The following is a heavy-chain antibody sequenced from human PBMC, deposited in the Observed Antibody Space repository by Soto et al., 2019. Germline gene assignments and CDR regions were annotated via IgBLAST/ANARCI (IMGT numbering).Heavy chain of an antibody. CDR3: ARDRDTRFDSSGYYSSWFDP. J-gene: IGHJ5*02. D-gene: IGHD3-22*01. V-gene: IGHV1-3*01. Sequence: SVKVSCKSSVYTFTGYAMHLVRQAPGQSLEWMGWINAGNGNTKYSQKFQGRVTITRDTSASTAYMELSSLRYEDTAVYYCARDRDTRFDSSGYYSSWFDPWGQGTLVTVSS. CDR1: VYTFTGYA. CDR2: INAGNGNT.